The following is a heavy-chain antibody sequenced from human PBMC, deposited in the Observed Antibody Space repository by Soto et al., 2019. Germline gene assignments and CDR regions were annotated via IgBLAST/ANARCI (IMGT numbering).Heavy chain of an antibody. CDR3: AVVDGYNYHY. Sequence: ETLSLTCFVSGDSINNTYWWSWVRQAPGKGLEWIGEIFHTGGKSYMPSLRGRITLSVDTSKNQFSLKLTSVTAADTAVYYCAVVDGYNYHYWGQGTLVTVSS. J-gene: IGHJ4*02. V-gene: IGHV4-4*02. D-gene: IGHD5-12*01. CDR1: GDSINNTYW. CDR2: IFHTGGK.